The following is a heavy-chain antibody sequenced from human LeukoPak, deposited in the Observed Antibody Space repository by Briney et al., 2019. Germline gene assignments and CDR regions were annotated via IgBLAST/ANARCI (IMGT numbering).Heavy chain of an antibody. CDR2: IKQDGSEK. J-gene: IGHJ4*02. CDR1: GFTFSNAW. CDR3: AKDSSIVGATTGYFDY. V-gene: IGHV3-7*01. Sequence: GGSLRLSCAASGFTFSNAWMSWVRQAPGKGPEWVADIKQDGSEKYYVDSVKGRFTISRDNAKNSLYLQMNSLRGEDTAVYYCAKDSSIVGATTGYFDYWGQGTLVTVSS. D-gene: IGHD1-26*01.